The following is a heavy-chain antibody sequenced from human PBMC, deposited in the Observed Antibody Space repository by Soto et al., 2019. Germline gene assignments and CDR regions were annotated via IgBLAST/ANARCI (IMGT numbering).Heavy chain of an antibody. CDR1: GFSLSPSGMC. V-gene: IGHV2-70*01. D-gene: IGHD3-22*01. CDR2: IDWDDDK. Sequence: GSGPTLVNPTPTLTLTCTFSGFSLSPSGMCVSWIRQPPGKALEWLALIDWDDDKYYSTSLKTRLTISKDTSKNQVVLTMTNMDPVGTATYYCARIPKYYYDDAFDIWGQGTMVTVSS. J-gene: IGHJ3*02. CDR3: ARIPKYYYDDAFDI.